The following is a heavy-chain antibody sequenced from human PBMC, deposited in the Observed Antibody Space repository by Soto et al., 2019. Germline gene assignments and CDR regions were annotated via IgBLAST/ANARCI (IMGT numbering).Heavy chain of an antibody. V-gene: IGHV4-39*01. D-gene: IGHD3-22*01. CDR1: GGSISSSSYY. Sequence: QLQLQESGPGLVKPSETLSLTCTVSGGSISSSSYYWGWIRQPPGKGLEWIGSIYYSGSTYYNPSLKSRVTISVDTSKNQFSLKLSSVTAADTAVYYCARQPLDYDSSGYGGYWGQGTLVTVSS. CDR3: ARQPLDYDSSGYGGY. CDR2: IYYSGST. J-gene: IGHJ4*02.